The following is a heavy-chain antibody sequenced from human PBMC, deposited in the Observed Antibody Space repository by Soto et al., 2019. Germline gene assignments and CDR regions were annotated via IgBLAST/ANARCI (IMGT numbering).Heavy chain of an antibody. Sequence: QVQLQQWGAGLLKPSETLSLTCAVYGGSFSGYYWSWIRQPPRKGLEWIGEINHSGSTNYNPSLKSRVTISVDSSTNQFSLKLSSGTAADAAVYCWARGLLVGATQGYWGQGTLVTVYS. CDR1: GGSFSGYY. CDR3: ARGLLVGATQGY. J-gene: IGHJ4*02. V-gene: IGHV4-34*01. D-gene: IGHD1-26*01. CDR2: INHSGST.